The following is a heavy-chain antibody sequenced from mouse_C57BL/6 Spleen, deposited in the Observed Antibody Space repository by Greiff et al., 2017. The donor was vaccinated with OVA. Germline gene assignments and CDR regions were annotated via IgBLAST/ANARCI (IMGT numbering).Heavy chain of an antibody. D-gene: IGHD5-5*01. CDR2: ISGGGGNT. Sequence: EVKLMESGGGLVKPGGSLKLSCAASGFTFSSYTMSWVRQTPEKRLEWVATISGGGGNTYYPDSVKGRFTISRDNAKNTLYLQMSSLRSEDTALYYCARQKPLPFAYWGQGTLVTVSA. V-gene: IGHV5-9*01. J-gene: IGHJ3*01. CDR3: ARQKPLPFAY. CDR1: GFTFSSYT.